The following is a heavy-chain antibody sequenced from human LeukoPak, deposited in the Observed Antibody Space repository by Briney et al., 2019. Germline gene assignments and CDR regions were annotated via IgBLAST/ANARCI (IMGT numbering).Heavy chain of an antibody. J-gene: IGHJ3*02. V-gene: IGHV3-74*01. D-gene: IGHD6-19*01. CDR3: ARYDAVAGLDAFDI. CDR2: INGDGSGT. CDR1: GFTFSSYW. Sequence: GGSLRLSCAASGFTFSSYWMHWVRQAPGKGLVWVSRINGDGSGTSYADSVKGRFTISRDNAKNTLYLQMNSLRAEDTAVYYCARYDAVAGLDAFDIWGQGTMVTVSS.